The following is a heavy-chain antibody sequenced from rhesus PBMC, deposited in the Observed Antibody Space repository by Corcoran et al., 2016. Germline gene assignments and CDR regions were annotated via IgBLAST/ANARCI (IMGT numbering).Heavy chain of an antibody. CDR2: IYPSDSDT. Sequence: EVQLVQPGAEVKRTGESLKISCKHSGYGLTSSWNRREPKVPGKGLEWVVSIYPSDSDTRYSPSFQGQVTISADKSISTAYLQWSSLKASDSATYYCAKTVGGSSPFDYWARESWSPSPQ. D-gene: IGHD4-29*01. J-gene: IGHJ4*01. CDR1: GYGLTSSW. V-gene: IGHV5-2*01. CDR3: AKTVGGSSPFDY.